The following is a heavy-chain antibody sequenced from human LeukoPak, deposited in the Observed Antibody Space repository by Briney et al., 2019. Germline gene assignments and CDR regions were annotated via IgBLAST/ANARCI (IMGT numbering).Heavy chain of an antibody. CDR1: GGSISSGGYY. CDR3: ASLNVVPAAIRSDY. CDR2: IYYSGST. V-gene: IGHV4-31*03. Sequence: PSETLSLTCTVSGGSISSGGYYWGCLRQHPGMGLESVGYIYYSGSTYYNPSLKSRVTISVDTSKNQFSLKLSSVTAADTAVYYCASLNVVPAAIRSDYWGQGTLVTVSS. D-gene: IGHD2-2*01. J-gene: IGHJ4*02.